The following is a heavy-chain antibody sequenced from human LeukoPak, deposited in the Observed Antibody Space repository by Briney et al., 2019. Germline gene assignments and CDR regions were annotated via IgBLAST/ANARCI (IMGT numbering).Heavy chain of an antibody. CDR3: AREGWLLGGAFDY. CDR2: IYSGGST. J-gene: IGHJ4*02. Sequence: GGSLRLSCAASGFTFSSYEMNWVRQAPGKGLEWVSVIYSGGSTYYADSVKGRFTISRDNSKNTLYLQMNSLRAEDTAVYYCAREGWLLGGAFDYWGQGTLVTVSS. CDR1: GFTFSSYE. D-gene: IGHD3-22*01. V-gene: IGHV3-66*01.